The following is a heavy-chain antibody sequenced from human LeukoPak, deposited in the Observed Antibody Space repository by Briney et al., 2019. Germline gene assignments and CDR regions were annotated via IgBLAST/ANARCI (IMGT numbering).Heavy chain of an antibody. Sequence: GASVKVSCEASGGTFSSYAISWVRQAPGQGLEWMGRIIPILGIANYAQKFQGRVTITADKSTSTAYMELSSLRSEDTAVYYCARADYGGDYYYYYYGMDVWGQGTTVTVSS. CDR3: ARADYGGDYYYYYYGMDV. J-gene: IGHJ6*02. CDR2: IIPILGIA. V-gene: IGHV1-69*04. CDR1: GGTFSSYA. D-gene: IGHD4-23*01.